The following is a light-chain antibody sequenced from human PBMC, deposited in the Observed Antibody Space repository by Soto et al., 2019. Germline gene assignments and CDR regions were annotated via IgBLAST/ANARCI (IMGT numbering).Light chain of an antibody. V-gene: IGKV1-6*01. Sequence: AIHMTLSPASLSAFVGNTVTITCRASQGIRTDLGWYQQKPGKAPKLLIYAASSLQSGVPSRFSGSGSGTDFTLTISSLQPEDFATYYCLQDYNYPLTFGGGTKVDIK. CDR3: LQDYNYPLT. CDR2: AAS. CDR1: QGIRTD. J-gene: IGKJ4*01.